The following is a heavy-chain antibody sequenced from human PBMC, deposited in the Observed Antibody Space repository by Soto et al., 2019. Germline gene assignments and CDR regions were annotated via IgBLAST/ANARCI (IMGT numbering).Heavy chain of an antibody. D-gene: IGHD3-16*01. V-gene: IGHV3-72*01. CDR3: STTVITAPLFEY. J-gene: IGHJ4*02. Sequence: EVQLVESGGGSVQPGGSLRLSCEGSGFTFSGHYMDWVRQAPGKGLEWLGRIRNKPNGHTTEYAASVKGRFTISRDDSKNLVYLQMNNLKSEDTAVYYCSTTVITAPLFEYWGQGTLVTVSS. CDR2: IRNKPNGHTT. CDR1: GFTFSGHY.